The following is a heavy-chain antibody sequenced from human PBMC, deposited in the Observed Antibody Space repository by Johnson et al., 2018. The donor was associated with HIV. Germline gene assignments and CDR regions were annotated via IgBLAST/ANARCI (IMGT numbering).Heavy chain of an antibody. V-gene: IGHV3-66*02. D-gene: IGHD6-13*01. CDR2: IYSGGST. J-gene: IGHJ3*02. CDR3: VRPAAAGRDDAFDI. Sequence: VQLVESGGGLVQPGGSLRLSCAASGFTVSSNYMSWVRQAPGKGLEWVSVIYSGGSTYYADSVKGRFTISRDNSKNTLYLQMNSLRAEDTAVYYCVRPAAAGRDDAFDIWGQWTMVTVSS. CDR1: GFTVSSNY.